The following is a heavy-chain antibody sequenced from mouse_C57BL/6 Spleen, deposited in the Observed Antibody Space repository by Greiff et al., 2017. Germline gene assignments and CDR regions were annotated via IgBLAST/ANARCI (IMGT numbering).Heavy chain of an antibody. CDR3: ARGYDYDAMDY. J-gene: IGHJ4*01. V-gene: IGHV1-4*01. CDR2: INPSSGYT. Sequence: VKLQQSGAELARPGASVKMSCKASGYTFTSYTMHWVKQRPGQGLEWIGYINPSSGYTKYNQKFKDKATLTADKSSSTAYMQLSSLTSEDSAVYYCARGYDYDAMDYWGQGTSVTVSS. CDR1: GYTFTSYT.